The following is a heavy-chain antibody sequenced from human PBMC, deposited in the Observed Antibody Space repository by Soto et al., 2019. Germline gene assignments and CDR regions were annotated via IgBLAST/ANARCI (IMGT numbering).Heavy chain of an antibody. CDR3: ARTFYDFWSAYGFDY. CDR1: GYNFGSYD. CDR2: MNPSSGNT. D-gene: IGHD3-3*01. V-gene: IGHV1-8*01. J-gene: IGHJ4*02. Sequence: QVQLVQSGAEVKKPGASVKVSCKASGYNFGSYDINWVRQATGQGLEWLGWMNPSSGNTGYAQKFQGRFTMTRDTSTSPVYMELSSLTSEDTSVYYCARTFYDFWSAYGFDYWGQGTMVTVSS.